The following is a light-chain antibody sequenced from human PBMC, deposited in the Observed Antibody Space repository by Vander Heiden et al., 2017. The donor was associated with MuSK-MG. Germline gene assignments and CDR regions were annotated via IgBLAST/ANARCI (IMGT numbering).Light chain of an antibody. Sequence: DIVMTQSPDSLAVSLGERGTINCKSSQSVLYSSNNKNYLAWYQHKSGQPPKLLIYWASTRESGVPDRFSGSGSGTDFTLTISSLQAEDVAVYYCLQYDSTPSTFGQGTKLEIK. V-gene: IGKV4-1*01. J-gene: IGKJ2*01. CDR3: LQYDSTPST. CDR2: WAS. CDR1: QSVLYSSNNKNY.